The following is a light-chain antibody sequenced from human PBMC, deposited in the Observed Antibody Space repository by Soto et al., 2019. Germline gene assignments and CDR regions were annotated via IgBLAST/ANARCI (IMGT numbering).Light chain of an antibody. Sequence: QSALTQPASVSGSPGQSITISGTGTSSDVGSYNVVSWYQQHPGKGPKLMIYEGSKRPSGVSNRFSGSKSGNTASLTISGLQAEDEADYYCCSYAGSSTFVFGGGTKLTVL. CDR1: SSDVGSYNV. CDR3: CSYAGSSTFV. J-gene: IGLJ3*02. V-gene: IGLV2-23*01. CDR2: EGS.